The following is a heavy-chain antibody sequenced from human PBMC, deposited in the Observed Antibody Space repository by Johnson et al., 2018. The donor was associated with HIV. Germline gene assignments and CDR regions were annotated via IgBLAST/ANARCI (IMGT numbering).Heavy chain of an antibody. V-gene: IGHV3-7*02. J-gene: IGHJ3*01. CDR1: GFTFSSYA. D-gene: IGHD2-2*01. CDR3: ARATIVVLPAGAFDV. Sequence: VQLVESGGGVVQPGGSLRLSCAASGFTFSSYAMHWVRQAPGKGLEWVANIKQDGSEKYYVDSVKGRFTISRDNSKKVLSLQMNNLRPDDTAVYYCARATIVVLPAGAFDVWGQGTMVTVSS. CDR2: IKQDGSEK.